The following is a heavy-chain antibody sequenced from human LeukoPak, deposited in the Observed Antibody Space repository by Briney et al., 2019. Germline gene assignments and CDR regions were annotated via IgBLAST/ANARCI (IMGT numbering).Heavy chain of an antibody. CDR1: GFPFSSYE. J-gene: IGHJ6*04. Sequence: GSLNLSCEASGFPFSSYEMNWVRQAPGKGLEGVSYISSSGSTIYYADSVKGRFTISRDNAKNSLYLQMNSLRAEDTAVYYCAELGITMIGGVWGKGTTVTISS. V-gene: IGHV3-48*03. CDR3: AELGITMIGGV. D-gene: IGHD3-10*02. CDR2: ISSSGSTI.